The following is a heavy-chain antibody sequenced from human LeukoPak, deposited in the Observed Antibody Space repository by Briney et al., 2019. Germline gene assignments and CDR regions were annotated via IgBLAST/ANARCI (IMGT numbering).Heavy chain of an antibody. CDR3: ARIGDGYGDYFDY. CDR1: GFTLRSEW. V-gene: IGHV3-7*01. D-gene: IGHD5-24*01. CDR2: IEPDGSAT. J-gene: IGHJ4*02. Sequence: GGSLRLSCAASGFTLRSEWMSWLGQTPEKGLEWVANIEPDGSATAYVDSVKGRFTISRDNAKTSLFLQLNSLRPEDTAVYYCARIGDGYGDYFDYWGQGTLVTVSS.